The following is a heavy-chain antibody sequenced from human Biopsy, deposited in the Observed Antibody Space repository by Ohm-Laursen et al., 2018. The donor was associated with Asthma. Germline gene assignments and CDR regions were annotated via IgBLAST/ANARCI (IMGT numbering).Heavy chain of an antibody. V-gene: IGHV4-31*01. J-gene: IGHJ4*02. Sequence: PSETLSLTCTVSGASITTSPSYWSWLRLLPGKGLEWTGCIYYSGETFFNPSLKNPLFMSLDSSKNQFSLKMTSVTVADTAVYFCARNLPGYTYGPFEDWGQGTLVTVSS. CDR3: ARNLPGYTYGPFED. D-gene: IGHD5-18*01. CDR2: IYYSGET. CDR1: GASITTSPSY.